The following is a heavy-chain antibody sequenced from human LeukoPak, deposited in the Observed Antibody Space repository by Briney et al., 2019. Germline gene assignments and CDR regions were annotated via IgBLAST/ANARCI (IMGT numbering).Heavy chain of an antibody. CDR2: IYYSGST. V-gene: IGHV4-39*01. D-gene: IGHD6-19*01. CDR3: ACSVAGYQDHIFDY. CDR1: GGSISSSSYY. Sequence: PSETLSLTCTVSGGSISSSSYYWGWIRQPPGKGLEWIGSIYYSGSTYYNPSLKSRVTISVDTSKNQFSLKLSSVTAAATAVYYCACSVAGYQDHIFDYWGQGTLVTVSS. J-gene: IGHJ4*02.